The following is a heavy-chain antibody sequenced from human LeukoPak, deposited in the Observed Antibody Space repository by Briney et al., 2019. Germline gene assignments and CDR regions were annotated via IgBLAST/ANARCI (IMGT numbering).Heavy chain of an antibody. CDR3: ARDPVVRAKDWGTNFDY. V-gene: IGHV3-30*04. CDR1: GFTFSSYA. Sequence: GGSLTLSCAASGFTFSSYAMLWLRPAPGKGLEGVAVISYDGSNKYYADSVKGRFTISRNNSNNTLYLQMNSLRAEDTAVYYWARDPVVRAKDWGTNFDYWGQGTLVTVSS. CDR2: ISYDGSNK. J-gene: IGHJ4*02. D-gene: IGHD7-27*01.